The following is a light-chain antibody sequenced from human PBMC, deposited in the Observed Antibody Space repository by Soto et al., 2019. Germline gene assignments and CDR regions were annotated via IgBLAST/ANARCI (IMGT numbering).Light chain of an antibody. J-gene: IGLJ1*01. V-gene: IGLV2-11*01. CDR3: CSYAGSCFV. CDR2: DVN. CDR1: SSDIGAYDY. Sequence: QSALTQPRSVSGAPGQSVAISCTGTSSDIGAYDYVSWYQQYPGQVPNLMIYDVNKRPSGVPDRFFGSKSGNTASLTISGLQAEDEADYYCCSYAGSCFVFGTGTKLTVL.